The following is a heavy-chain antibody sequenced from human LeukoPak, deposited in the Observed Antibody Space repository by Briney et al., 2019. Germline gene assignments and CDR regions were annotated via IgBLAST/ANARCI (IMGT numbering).Heavy chain of an antibody. Sequence: ASVKVSCKASGYTFTSYDINWVRQATGQGLEWMGIINPSGGSTSYAQKFQGRVTMTRDTSTSTVYMELSSLRSEDTAVYYCARDIVVVPAAIGGLDYWGQGTLVTVSS. CDR1: GYTFTSYD. CDR3: ARDIVVVPAAIGGLDY. D-gene: IGHD2-2*02. V-gene: IGHV1-46*01. J-gene: IGHJ4*02. CDR2: INPSGGST.